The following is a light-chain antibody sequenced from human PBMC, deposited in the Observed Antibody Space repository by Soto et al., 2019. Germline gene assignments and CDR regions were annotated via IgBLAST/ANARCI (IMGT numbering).Light chain of an antibody. CDR1: SSDVGTYNR. V-gene: IGLV2-18*02. CDR2: EVS. CDR3: TSYTSSRIVV. J-gene: IGLJ2*01. Sequence: QSALTQPPSVSGSPGQSVTISCTGSSSDVGTYNRVSWYQQPPGTAPKLMIYEVSNRPTGVPDRFSGSKSGNTASLTISGLQAEDEADYYCTSYTSSRIVVFGGGTKVTVL.